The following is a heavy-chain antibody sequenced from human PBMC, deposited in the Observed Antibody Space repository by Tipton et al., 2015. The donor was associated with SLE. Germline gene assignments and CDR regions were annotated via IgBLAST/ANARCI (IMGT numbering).Heavy chain of an antibody. Sequence: TLSLTCTVSGGSISSKTYYWGWIRQPPGKGLEWIGSIYYSGSTYYNPSLKSRVTISLDTSKNQFSLRLSSVTAADTAVYYCARGCSSSTCEPFYFFGMDVWGQGTTVTVSS. D-gene: IGHD2-2*01. J-gene: IGHJ6*02. V-gene: IGHV4-39*07. CDR1: GGSISSKTYY. CDR3: ARGCSSSTCEPFYFFGMDV. CDR2: IYYSGST.